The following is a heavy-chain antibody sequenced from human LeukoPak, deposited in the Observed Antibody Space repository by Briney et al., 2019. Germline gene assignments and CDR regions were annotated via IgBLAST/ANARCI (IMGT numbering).Heavy chain of an antibody. CDR2: IKQDGSEK. V-gene: IGHV3-7*01. Sequence: PGGSLRLSCAASGLTFSNYWMSWVRQAPGKGLEWVANIKQDGSEKYYVDSVKGRFTISRDNAKNSLYLQMNSLRAEDTAVYYCARAYCSSTSCYGESRWFDPWAREPWSPSPQ. CDR3: ARAYCSSTSCYGESRWFDP. J-gene: IGHJ5*02. CDR1: GLTFSNYW. D-gene: IGHD2-2*01.